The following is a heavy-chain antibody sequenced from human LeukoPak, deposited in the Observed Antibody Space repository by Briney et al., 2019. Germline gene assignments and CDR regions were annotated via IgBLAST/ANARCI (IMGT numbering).Heavy chain of an antibody. CDR3: ARNPRDSSSRDVYYYYGMDV. Sequence: PGGSLRLSCAASGFTFSSYWMHWVRQAPGKGLVWVSRINSDGSSTSYADSVKGRFTISRDNAKNTLYLQMNSLRAEDTAVYYCARNPRDSSSRDVYYYYGMDVWGQGTTVTVSS. CDR2: INSDGSST. V-gene: IGHV3-74*01. CDR1: GFTFSSYW. D-gene: IGHD6-6*01. J-gene: IGHJ6*02.